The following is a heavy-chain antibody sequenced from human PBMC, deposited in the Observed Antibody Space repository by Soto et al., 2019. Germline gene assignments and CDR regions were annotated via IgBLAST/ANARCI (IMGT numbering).Heavy chain of an antibody. D-gene: IGHD3-22*01. CDR1: GYTFTSYG. V-gene: IGHV1-18*04. CDR2: ISAYNGNT. CDR3: ATDILKDYYDSSGYYLPDGMDV. Sequence: VASVKVSCKASGYTFTSYGISWVRQAPGQGLEWMGWISAYNGNTNYAQKLQGRVTMTTDTSTSTAYMELRSLRSDDTAVYYCATDILKDYYDSSGYYLPDGMDVWGQGTTVTVSS. J-gene: IGHJ6*02.